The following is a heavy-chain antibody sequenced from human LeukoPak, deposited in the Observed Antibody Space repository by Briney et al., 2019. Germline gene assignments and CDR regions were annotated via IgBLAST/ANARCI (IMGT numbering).Heavy chain of an antibody. J-gene: IGHJ4*02. V-gene: IGHV4-59*11. CDR3: ARAFYYAVDD. D-gene: IGHD3-10*01. CDR2: IYYSGST. CDR1: GGSISSHY. Sequence: SETLSLTCTVSGGSISSHYWSWIRQPPGKGLEWIGYIYYSGSTNYNPSLKSRVTISVDTSKNQFSLKLSSVTAADTAVYYCARAFYYAVDDWGQGTLVTVSS.